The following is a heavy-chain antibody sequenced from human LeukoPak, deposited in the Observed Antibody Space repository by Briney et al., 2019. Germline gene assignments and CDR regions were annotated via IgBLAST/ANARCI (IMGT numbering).Heavy chain of an antibody. CDR1: GFTFSSYE. V-gene: IGHV3-48*03. Sequence: GGSLRLSCADSGFTFSSYEMNWVRQAPGKGLEWVSYISSSGSTIYYADSVKGRFTISRDNAKNSLYLQMNSLRAEDTAVYYCARESNVYYYDSSGFPFDYWGQGTLVTVSS. J-gene: IGHJ4*02. D-gene: IGHD3-22*01. CDR3: ARESNVYYYDSSGFPFDY. CDR2: ISSSGSTI.